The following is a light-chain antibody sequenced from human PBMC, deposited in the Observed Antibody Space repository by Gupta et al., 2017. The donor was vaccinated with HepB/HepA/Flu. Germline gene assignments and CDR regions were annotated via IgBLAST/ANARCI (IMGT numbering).Light chain of an antibody. CDR1: QSVSSN. Sequence: EMVMTQFPATLSVSTGERATLSCRASQSVSSNLAWYQQKPGQAPRLLIYGASTRATGIPAMFSGSGSGTEFTLTISSLQSEDFAVYYCQQYNNWPGYTFGQGTKLEIK. V-gene: IGKV3-15*01. CDR2: GAS. CDR3: QQYNNWPGYT. J-gene: IGKJ2*01.